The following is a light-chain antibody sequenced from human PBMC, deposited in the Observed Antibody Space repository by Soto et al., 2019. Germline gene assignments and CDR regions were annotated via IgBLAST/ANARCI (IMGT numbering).Light chain of an antibody. V-gene: IGKV1D-12*01. CDR2: AAS. CDR1: QDISSW. CDR3: QQANSFPLT. J-gene: IGKJ4*01. Sequence: DIQMTQSPSSVSASVGDRVTITCRASQDISSWLAWYQHKPGKAPSLLIYAASSLQSGVPSRFRGSGSGTDFXLXIXXXXXXDFATYYCQQANSFPLTFGGGTKVEXK.